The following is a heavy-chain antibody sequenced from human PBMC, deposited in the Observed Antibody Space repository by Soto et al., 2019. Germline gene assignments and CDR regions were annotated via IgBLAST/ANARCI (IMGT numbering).Heavy chain of an antibody. Sequence: HVTLKESGPVLVNPTEPLTLTCTVSDFSLASGKVGVTWIRQPPGKALEWLAHIFSNVEKSYRTSLKDRLTISEDTSKSQVVLSMTNVDPADTATYYCARILFGRSVAGGYFYMDVWGKGTTVTVSS. V-gene: IGHV2-26*01. J-gene: IGHJ6*03. CDR1: DFSLASGKVG. CDR2: IFSNVEK. CDR3: ARILFGRSVAGGYFYMDV. D-gene: IGHD6-19*01.